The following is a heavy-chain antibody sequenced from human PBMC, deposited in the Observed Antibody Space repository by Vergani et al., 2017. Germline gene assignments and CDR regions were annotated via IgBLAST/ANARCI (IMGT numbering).Heavy chain of an antibody. Sequence: QVQLQESGPGLVKPSGTLSLTCTVSGGSISSYYWSWIRQPPGKGLEWIGYIYYSGSTNYNPSLKSRVTIAVDTSKNQFSLKLSSVTAADTAVYYCARGTEYSSSGSYPSYPFDYWGQGTLVTVSS. CDR2: IYYSGST. CDR1: GGSISSYY. V-gene: IGHV4-59*01. CDR3: ARGTEYSSSGSYPSYPFDY. D-gene: IGHD6-13*01. J-gene: IGHJ4*02.